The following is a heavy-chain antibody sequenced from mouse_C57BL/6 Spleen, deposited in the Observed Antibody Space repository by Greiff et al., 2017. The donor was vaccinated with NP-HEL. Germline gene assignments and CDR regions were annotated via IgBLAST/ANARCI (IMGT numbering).Heavy chain of an antibody. J-gene: IGHJ2*01. Sequence: EVHLVESGGGLVKPGGSLKLSCAASGFTFSSYAMSWVRQTPEKRLEWVATISDGGSYTYYPDNVKGRFTISGDNAKNNLYLQMSHLKSEDTAMYYCASGGNFDYWGQGTTLTVSS. V-gene: IGHV5-4*01. CDR2: ISDGGSYT. CDR3: ASGGNFDY. CDR1: GFTFSSYA.